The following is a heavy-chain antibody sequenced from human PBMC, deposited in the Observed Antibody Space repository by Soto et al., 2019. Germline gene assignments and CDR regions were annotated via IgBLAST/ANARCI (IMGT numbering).Heavy chain of an antibody. J-gene: IGHJ4*02. CDR1: GGSISSSSYY. CDR2: IYYSGST. V-gene: IGHV4-39*01. Sequence: LSLTCTVSGGSISSSSYYWGWIRQPPGKGLEWIGSIYYSGSTYYNPSLKSRVTISVDTSKNQFSLKLSSVTAADTAVYYCARIVGGHLDYWGQGTLVTVSS. D-gene: IGHD1-26*01. CDR3: ARIVGGHLDY.